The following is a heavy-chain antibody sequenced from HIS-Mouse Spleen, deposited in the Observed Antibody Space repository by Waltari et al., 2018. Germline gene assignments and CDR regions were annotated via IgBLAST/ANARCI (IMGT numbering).Heavy chain of an antibody. V-gene: IGHV3-30*18. CDR3: AKDKHHAFDY. CDR1: GFTFSSYG. CDR2: ISYDGSNK. J-gene: IGHJ4*02. Sequence: QVQLVESGGGVVQPGRSLRLSCAASGFTFSSYGMHWVRQAPGKGLEWVAVISYDGSNKYYACSVKGRFTISRDNSKNTLYLQMNSLRAEDTAVYYCAKDKHHAFDYWGQGTLVTVSS.